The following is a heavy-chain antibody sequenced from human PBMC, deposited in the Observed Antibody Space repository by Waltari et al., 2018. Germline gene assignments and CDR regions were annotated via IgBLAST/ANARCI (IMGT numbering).Heavy chain of an antibody. J-gene: IGHJ4*02. CDR2: IYYSGST. CDR1: GGSISRSSCY. CDR3: ARRKLGIVRATSPIDY. Sequence: QLQLQEAGPGLVKPSETLSLTCTVSGGSISRSSCYWGWIRPPPGKGLEWIGNIYYSGSTYYTPSLKSRVTISVDTSKNQFSLKLRSVTAADTAVYYCARRKLGIVRATSPIDYWGQGTLVTVSS. D-gene: IGHD1-26*01. V-gene: IGHV4-39*01.